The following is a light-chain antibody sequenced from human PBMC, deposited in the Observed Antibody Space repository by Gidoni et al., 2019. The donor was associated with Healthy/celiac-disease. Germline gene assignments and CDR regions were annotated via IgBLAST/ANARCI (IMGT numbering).Light chain of an antibody. V-gene: IGLV2-14*01. J-gene: IGLJ2*01. CDR2: EVS. CDR3: SSYTSSGTLPVV. Sequence: HSALTQPASASGSPGPSIPISCTGTSSDVGGYNYVSWYQQHPGKAPKLMIYEVSNQPTGLPGRFSGSKAGNTASLTISGLQAEDEADDDCSSYTSSGTLPVVFGGGTKLTVL. CDR1: SSDVGGYNY.